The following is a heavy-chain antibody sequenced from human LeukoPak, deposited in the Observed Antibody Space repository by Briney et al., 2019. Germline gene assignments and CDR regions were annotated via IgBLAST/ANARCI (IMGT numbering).Heavy chain of an antibody. Sequence: GGSLRLSCAASGFTFSSYDMHWVRQATGKGLEWASAIGTAGDTYYPGSVKGRFTISRENAKNSLYLQMNSLRAGDTAVYYCARDDGGNFNDAFDIWGQGTMVTVSS. CDR3: ARDDGGNFNDAFDI. J-gene: IGHJ3*02. D-gene: IGHD4-23*01. CDR2: IGTAGDT. CDR1: GFTFSSYD. V-gene: IGHV3-13*01.